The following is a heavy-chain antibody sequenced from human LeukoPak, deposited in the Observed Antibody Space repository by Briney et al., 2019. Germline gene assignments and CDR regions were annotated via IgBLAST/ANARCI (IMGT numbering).Heavy chain of an antibody. CDR1: GGSISSYY. V-gene: IGHV4-39*07. CDR3: ARRQSGWSYWYFDL. D-gene: IGHD6-19*01. J-gene: IGHJ2*01. Sequence: SETLSLTCTVSGGSISSYYWGWIRQPPGKGLEWIGSIYYSGSTYYNPSLKSRVTISVDTSKNQFSLKLSSVTAADTAVYYCARRQSGWSYWYFDLWGRGTLVTVSS. CDR2: IYYSGST.